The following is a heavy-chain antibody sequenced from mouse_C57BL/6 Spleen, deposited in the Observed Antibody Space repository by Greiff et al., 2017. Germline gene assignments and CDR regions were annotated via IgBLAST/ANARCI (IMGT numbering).Heavy chain of an antibody. J-gene: IGHJ1*03. V-gene: IGHV1-50*01. CDR2: IDPSDSYT. Sequence: QVQLQQPGAELVKPGASVKLSCKASGYTFTSYWMQWVKQRPGQGLEWIGEIDPSDSYTNYNQKFKGKATLTVDTSSSTAYMQLSSLTSEDSAVYYCARGSTVVEDLRYFDVWGTGTTVTVSS. D-gene: IGHD1-1*01. CDR3: ARGSTVVEDLRYFDV. CDR1: GYTFTSYW.